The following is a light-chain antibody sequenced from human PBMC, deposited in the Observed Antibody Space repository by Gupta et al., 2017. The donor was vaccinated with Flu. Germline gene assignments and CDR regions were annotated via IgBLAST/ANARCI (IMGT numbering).Light chain of an antibody. Sequence: GKTATITCSGDKLGEKYACEYQQKPGQSPVLIIYKDKRRRAGSPERFSGSNSGNTATLTIRGAEAMDEDDYYWQALDTKFVVFGGGTKMTVL. CDR3: QALDTKFVV. CDR1: KLGEKY. J-gene: IGLJ2*01. CDR2: KDK. V-gene: IGLV3-1*01.